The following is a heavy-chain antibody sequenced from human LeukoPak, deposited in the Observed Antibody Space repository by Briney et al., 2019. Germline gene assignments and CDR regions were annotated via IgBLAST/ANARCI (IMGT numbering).Heavy chain of an antibody. CDR1: GGTFSSYA. J-gene: IGHJ6*03. CDR3: ARGYHGSGYYYYYMDV. D-gene: IGHD3-10*01. CDR2: IISIFGTA. Sequence: SVKVSCKASGGTFSSYAISWVRQAPGQGLEWMGGIISIFGTANYAQKFQGRVTITTDESTSTAYMELSSLRSEDTAVYYCARGYHGSGYYYYYMDVWRKGTTVTVSS. V-gene: IGHV1-69*05.